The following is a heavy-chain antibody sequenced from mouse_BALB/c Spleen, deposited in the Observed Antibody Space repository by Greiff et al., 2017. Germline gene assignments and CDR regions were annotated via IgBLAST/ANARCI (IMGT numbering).Heavy chain of an antibody. CDR3: TRSYGYDAWFAY. V-gene: IGHV1S81*02. J-gene: IGHJ3*01. CDR1: GYTFTSYY. D-gene: IGHD2-2*01. CDR2: INPSNGGT. Sequence: QVQLQQSGADLVKPGASVKLSCKASGYTFTSYYMYWVKQRPGQGLEWIGEINPSNGGTNFNEKFKSKATLTVDKSSSTAYMQLSSLTSEDSAVYDCTRSYGYDAWFAYWGQGTLVTVSA.